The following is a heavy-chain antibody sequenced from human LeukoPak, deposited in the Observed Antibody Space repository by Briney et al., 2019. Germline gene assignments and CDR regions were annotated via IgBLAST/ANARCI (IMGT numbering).Heavy chain of an antibody. CDR2: ISWNSGSI. J-gene: IGHJ4*02. D-gene: IGHD2-15*01. CDR1: GFTFDDYV. CDR3: TKGGVVVAATLYY. V-gene: IGHV3-9*01. Sequence: GGSLRLSCAASGFTFDDYVMHWVRHAPGKGLEWVSGISWNSGSIGYADSVKGRFTISRDNAKNSLYLQMNSLRDEDTALYYSTKGGVVVAATLYYWGQGTLVTVSS.